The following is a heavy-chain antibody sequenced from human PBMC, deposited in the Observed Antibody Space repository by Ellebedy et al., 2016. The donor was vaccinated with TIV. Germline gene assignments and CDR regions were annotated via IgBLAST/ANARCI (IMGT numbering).Heavy chain of an antibody. CDR2: IYDSGST. CDR1: GGSIRGFY. V-gene: IGHV4-59*01. J-gene: IGHJ6*03. CDR3: ARVGTELITVEEYFYYMDV. Sequence: SETLSLTCTVSGGSIRGFYWSWIRQPPGRGLECLGYIYDSGSTDYNPSLKSRVTISVESSKNQISLSLSSVTAADTAVYYCARVGTELITVEEYFYYMDVWGKGTTVTVSS. D-gene: IGHD4-11*01.